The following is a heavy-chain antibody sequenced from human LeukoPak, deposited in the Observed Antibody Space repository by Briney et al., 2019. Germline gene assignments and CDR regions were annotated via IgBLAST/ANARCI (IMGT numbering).Heavy chain of an antibody. CDR1: GFTFSSYS. V-gene: IGHV3-48*01. D-gene: IGHD1-26*01. J-gene: IGHJ4*02. Sequence: GGSLRLSCAASGFTFSSYSMNWVRQAPGKGLEWVSYISSSSSTIYYADSVKGRFTISRDNAKNSLYLQMNSLRAEDTAVYYCARAGRIVGATVTNDHWGQGTLVTVSS. CDR3: ARAGRIVGATVTNDH. CDR2: ISSSSSTI.